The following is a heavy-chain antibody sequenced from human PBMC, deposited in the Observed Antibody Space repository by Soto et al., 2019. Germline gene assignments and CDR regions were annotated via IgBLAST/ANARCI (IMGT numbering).Heavy chain of an antibody. CDR3: ASSYGSGYRAFDY. CDR2: INPILRMS. D-gene: IGHD3-10*01. J-gene: IGHJ4*02. V-gene: IGHV1-69*02. Sequence: QVQLVQSGAEVKKPGSSVKVSCKASGDTFSCYSINWVRQAPGLGLEWMGRINPILRMSNYAQRFQGRVTMTAEKSTSTAYMELSSLRSEDTAMYYCASSYGSGYRAFDYWGQGALVTVYS. CDR1: GDTFSCYS.